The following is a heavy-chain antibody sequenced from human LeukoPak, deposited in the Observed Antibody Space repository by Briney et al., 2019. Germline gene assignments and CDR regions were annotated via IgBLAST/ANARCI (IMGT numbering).Heavy chain of an antibody. Sequence: KTDGGTTDYAAPVKGRFTISRDDSKNTLYLQMNSLKTEDTAVYYCTTEVVVVVAATNWFDPWGQGTLVTVSS. CDR3: TTEVVVVVAATNWFDP. J-gene: IGHJ5*02. V-gene: IGHV3-15*01. CDR2: KTDGGTT. D-gene: IGHD2-15*01.